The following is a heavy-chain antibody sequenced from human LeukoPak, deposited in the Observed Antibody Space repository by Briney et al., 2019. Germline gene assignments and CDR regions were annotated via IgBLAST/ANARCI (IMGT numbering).Heavy chain of an antibody. J-gene: IGHJ6*03. Sequence: GGSLRLSCAASGFTFSSYAMSWVRQAPGKGLEWVSAISGSGGSTYYADSVKGRFTISRDNSKNTLYLQMNSLRAEDTAVYYCAKTPHEDIVVVPAAMPYYYYYMDVWGKGTTVTVSS. V-gene: IGHV3-23*01. CDR3: AKTPHEDIVVVPAAMPYYYYYMDV. CDR1: GFTFSSYA. D-gene: IGHD2-2*01. CDR2: ISGSGGST.